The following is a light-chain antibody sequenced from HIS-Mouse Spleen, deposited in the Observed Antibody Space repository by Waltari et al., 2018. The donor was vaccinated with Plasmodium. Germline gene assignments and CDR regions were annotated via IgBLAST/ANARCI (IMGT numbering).Light chain of an antibody. V-gene: IGKV1-5*03. CDR1: QSISSW. CDR3: QQYNSYSYT. J-gene: IGKJ2*01. Sequence: DIQMTQSPSTLSASVGDRVTITCRASQSISSWLAWYQQKPGKAPKLLSYKASSLESGVPSRFGVSGSGTEFTLTISSLQPDDFATYYCQQYNSYSYTFGQGTKLEIK. CDR2: KAS.